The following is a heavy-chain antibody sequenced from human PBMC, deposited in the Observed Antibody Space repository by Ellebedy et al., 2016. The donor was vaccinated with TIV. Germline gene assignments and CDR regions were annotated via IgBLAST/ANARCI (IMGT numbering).Heavy chain of an antibody. CDR2: INHSGST. D-gene: IGHD3-3*01. CDR3: ARGISPGY. J-gene: IGHJ4*02. V-gene: IGHV4-34*01. Sequence: ESLKISCAASGFTFSSYWMSWVRQPPGKGLEWIGEINHSGSTNYNPSLKSRVTISVDTSKNQFSLKLSSVTAADTAVYYWARGISPGYWGQGTLVTVSS. CDR1: GFTFSSYW.